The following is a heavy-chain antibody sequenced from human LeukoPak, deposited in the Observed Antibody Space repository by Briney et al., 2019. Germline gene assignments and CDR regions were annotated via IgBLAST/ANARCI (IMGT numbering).Heavy chain of an antibody. CDR3: TTDGVGVEGATYDN. V-gene: IGHV3-15*01. Sequence: GGSLRLSCAASGFTFINAWMAWVRQAPGKGLEWVGRIKAKAHGGTIEYAAPVKGRFTISRDDSKNTLYLQMNSLKTGDTAVYYCTTDGVGVEGATYDNWGQGTLVSVSS. CDR2: IKAKAHGGTI. D-gene: IGHD1-26*01. CDR1: GFTFINAW. J-gene: IGHJ4*02.